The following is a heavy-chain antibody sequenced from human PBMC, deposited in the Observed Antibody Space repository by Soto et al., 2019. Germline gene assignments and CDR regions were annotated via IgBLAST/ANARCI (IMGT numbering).Heavy chain of an antibody. D-gene: IGHD5-18*01. J-gene: IGHJ4*02. CDR3: VSGYPWVGFDY. V-gene: IGHV4-59*08. CDR2: VHYNGNT. CDR1: GGSMTTHY. Sequence: SETLSLTCSVSGGSMTTHYWNWSRQPPGKALEWIGFVHYNGNTDYNPSLRSRVTMSIDTSKNQFSLKLRSMTAADTAVYFCVSGYPWVGFDYWGQGTLVTVSS.